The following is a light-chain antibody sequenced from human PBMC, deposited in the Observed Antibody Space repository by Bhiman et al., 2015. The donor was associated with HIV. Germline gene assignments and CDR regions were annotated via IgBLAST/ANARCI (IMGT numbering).Light chain of an antibody. CDR2: EVT. V-gene: IGLV2-8*01. Sequence: QSALTQPPSASGSPGQSVIISCTGTSSDIGRYNYVSWSQQHPGKAPKIIIYEVTRRPSGVPDRFSGSKSGNTASLTVSGLQAEDEADYYCCSYATSSTSLYVFGTGAKVTVL. J-gene: IGLJ1*01. CDR1: SSDIGRYNY. CDR3: CSYATSSTSLYV.